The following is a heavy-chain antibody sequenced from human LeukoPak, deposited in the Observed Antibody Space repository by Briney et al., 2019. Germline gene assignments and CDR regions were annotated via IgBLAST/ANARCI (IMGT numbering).Heavy chain of an antibody. J-gene: IGHJ4*02. CDR3: ASAGRYYYDSSGYYGLLDY. CDR2: INPSGGST. Sequence: GASVKVSCKASGYTFTSYYMHWVRQAPGQGLEWMGIINPSGGSTSYAQKFQGRATMTRDTSTSTVYMELSSLRSEDTAVYYCASAGRYYYDSSGYYGLLDYWGQGTLVTVSS. CDR1: GYTFTSYY. D-gene: IGHD3-22*01. V-gene: IGHV1-46*01.